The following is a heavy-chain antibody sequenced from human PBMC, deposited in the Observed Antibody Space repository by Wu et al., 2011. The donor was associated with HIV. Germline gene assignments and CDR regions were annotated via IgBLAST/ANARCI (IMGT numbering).Heavy chain of an antibody. V-gene: IGHV1-2*02. J-gene: IGHJ6*03. CDR3: AREYMVRGTYYFYYMDV. CDR1: RYTFADYF. CDR2: INPNSGGT. D-gene: IGHD3-10*01. Sequence: QVQLVQSGAEVKKPGASVKVSCKASRYTFADYFIHWVRQAPGQGLEWMGWINPNSGGTNYVQKFQGRVSMTRDTSISTAYMELSRLRSDDTAVYYCAREYMVRGTYYFYYMDVWGKGTTVTVSS.